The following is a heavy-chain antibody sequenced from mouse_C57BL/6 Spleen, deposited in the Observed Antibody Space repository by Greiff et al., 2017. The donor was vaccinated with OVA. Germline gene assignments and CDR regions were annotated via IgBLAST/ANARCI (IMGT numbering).Heavy chain of an antibody. CDR2: ISRGSSTI. D-gene: IGHD1-1*01. V-gene: IGHV5-17*01. Sequence: EVQLVESGGGLVKPGGSLKLSCAASGFTFSDYGMHWVRQAPEKGLEWVAYISRGSSTISYADTVKGRFTISRDNAKNTLFLQMTSLRSEDTAKYYCATFTTVVATWYDDVWGTGTTVTVSS. CDR1: GFTFSDYG. CDR3: ATFTTVVATWYDDV. J-gene: IGHJ1*03.